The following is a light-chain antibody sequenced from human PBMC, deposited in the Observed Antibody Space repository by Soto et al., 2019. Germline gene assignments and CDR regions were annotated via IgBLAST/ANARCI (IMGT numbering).Light chain of an antibody. V-gene: IGKV3-15*01. Sequence: EIVMTQSPATLSVSPGERATLSCRAGQSVSSKLAWYQQKPGQAPRLFIFGASTRATGIPARFSGSGSGTEFTLTISSLQSEDFAVYYCQQYNNWPPATFGGGTKVDIK. CDR1: QSVSSK. CDR2: GAS. CDR3: QQYNNWPPAT. J-gene: IGKJ4*01.